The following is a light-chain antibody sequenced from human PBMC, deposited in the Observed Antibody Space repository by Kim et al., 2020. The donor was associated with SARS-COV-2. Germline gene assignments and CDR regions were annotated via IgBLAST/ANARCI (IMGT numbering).Light chain of an antibody. CDR1: SSNLVACQD. J-gene: IGLJ2*01. CDR2: GNS. V-gene: IGLV1-40*01. Sequence: SVTVSSSNLVACQDVQAYPRLPGTAPKPLSCGNSKRPSGVPDRCSGSKSCTSASLAITGLQAEDVAEYYCQSYDSSLSGYVVFGGGTKLTVL. CDR3: QSYDSSLSGYVV.